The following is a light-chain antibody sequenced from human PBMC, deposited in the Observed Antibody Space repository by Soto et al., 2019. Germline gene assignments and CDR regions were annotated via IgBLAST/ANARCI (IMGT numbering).Light chain of an antibody. Sequence: EIVLTQSPATVSLSPGERAALSCRASQSVSSRLAWYQQKPGQAPRLLIYDASNRATDIPARFSGSGSGTDFALIISSLEPEDLAVYYCQQRSNLPLTFGGGTKVEIK. CDR1: QSVSSR. J-gene: IGKJ4*01. CDR3: QQRSNLPLT. CDR2: DAS. V-gene: IGKV3-11*01.